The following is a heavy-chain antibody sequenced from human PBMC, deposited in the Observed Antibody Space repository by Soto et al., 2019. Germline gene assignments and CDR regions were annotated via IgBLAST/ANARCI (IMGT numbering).Heavy chain of an antibody. D-gene: IGHD5-18*01. V-gene: IGHV1-69*06. Sequence: ASVKVSCKASGGTFSSYAISWVRQAPGQGLEWMGGIIPIFGTANYAQKFQGRVAITADKSTSTAYMELSSLRSEDTAVYYCARDTAMAKYYYYGMDVWGQGTTVTVSS. CDR3: ARDTAMAKYYYYGMDV. CDR2: IIPIFGTA. J-gene: IGHJ6*02. CDR1: GGTFSSYA.